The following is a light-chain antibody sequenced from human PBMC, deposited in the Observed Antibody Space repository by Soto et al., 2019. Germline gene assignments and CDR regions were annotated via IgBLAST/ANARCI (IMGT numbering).Light chain of an antibody. J-gene: IGKJ5*01. CDR3: QQYDVSPIT. CDR2: DAS. Sequence: ESVLTHTPDTLSLSPGASANLSCRASQSVRSERLAWYQHKRGQAPRLVIFDASSRATGIPERFSGSGSGTDFTLTITRLEPEDFAVYFCQQYDVSPITFGLGTRLEI. CDR1: QSVRSER. V-gene: IGKV3-20*01.